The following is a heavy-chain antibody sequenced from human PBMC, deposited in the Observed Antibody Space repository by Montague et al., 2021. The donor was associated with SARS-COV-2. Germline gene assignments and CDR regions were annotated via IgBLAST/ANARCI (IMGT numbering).Heavy chain of an antibody. CDR1: GGSFSGYY. Sequence: SETLSLTCAVYGGSFSGYYWSWIRQPPGKGLERIGEINHSGSTNYNPSLKRRVTISVDTSKNQFSLKLSSVTAADTAVYYCARGSSVVTIFGVVITDPLFGYWGQGTLVTVSS. V-gene: IGHV4-34*01. D-gene: IGHD3-3*01. CDR2: INHSGST. J-gene: IGHJ4*02. CDR3: ARGSSVVTIFGVVITDPLFGY.